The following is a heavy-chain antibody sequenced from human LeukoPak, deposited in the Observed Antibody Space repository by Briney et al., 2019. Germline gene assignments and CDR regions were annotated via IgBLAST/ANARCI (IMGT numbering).Heavy chain of an antibody. CDR2: ISPYNGNT. D-gene: IGHD6-19*01. V-gene: IGHV1-18*01. Sequence: ASVKVSCTASGYDFTSVGITWVRRAPGQGLEWMGWISPYNGNTRYAQKFQGRVAMTTDTSTTTAYMELRGLRFNDTAVYYCARTGPGSGWYFDYWGQGTLVTVSS. CDR3: ARTGPGSGWYFDY. J-gene: IGHJ4*02. CDR1: GYDFTSVG.